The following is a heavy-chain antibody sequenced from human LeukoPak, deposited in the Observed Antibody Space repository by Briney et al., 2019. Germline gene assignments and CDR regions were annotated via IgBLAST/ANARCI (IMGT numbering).Heavy chain of an antibody. Sequence: SPSETLSLTCTVSGGSISSYYWSWIRQPPGKGLEWIGYIYYSGSTNYNPSLKSRVTISIDTSKNQFSLKLSSVTAADTAVYYCAASRSMSYDFWSGNGYGLDVWGQGTTVTVAS. CDR1: GGSISSYY. CDR2: IYYSGST. J-gene: IGHJ6*02. D-gene: IGHD3-3*01. V-gene: IGHV4-59*01. CDR3: AASRSMSYDFWSGNGYGLDV.